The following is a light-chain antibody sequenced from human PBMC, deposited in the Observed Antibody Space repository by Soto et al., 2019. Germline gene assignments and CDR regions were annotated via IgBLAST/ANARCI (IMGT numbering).Light chain of an antibody. CDR3: QSYDNSLSGYV. J-gene: IGLJ1*01. V-gene: IGLV1-40*01. CDR2: SNS. CDR1: SSNIGAGYD. Sequence: QSVLTQPPSVPGAPGLRVTISCTGDSSNIGAGYDVHWYQHIAGSAPKLLVYSNSKRPAGVPDRFSGSKSGTSASLAIIGLQAEDEADYYCQSYDNSLSGYVFGTGTKVTVL.